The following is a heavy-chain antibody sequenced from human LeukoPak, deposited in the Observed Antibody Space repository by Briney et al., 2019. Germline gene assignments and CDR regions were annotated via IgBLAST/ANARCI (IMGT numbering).Heavy chain of an antibody. V-gene: IGHV3-30-3*01. D-gene: IGHD1-26*01. CDR3: AKDSPVATR. J-gene: IGHJ4*02. CDR1: GFTFSSYA. CDR2: ISYDGSNK. Sequence: PGGSLRLSCAASGFTFSSYAMHWVRQAPGKGLEWVAVISYDGSNKYYADSVKGRFTISRDNSKNTLYLQMNSLRVEDTAVYYCAKDSPVATRWGQGTLVTVSS.